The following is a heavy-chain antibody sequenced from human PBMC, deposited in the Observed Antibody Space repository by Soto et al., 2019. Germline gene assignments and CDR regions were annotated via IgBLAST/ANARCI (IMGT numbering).Heavy chain of an antibody. J-gene: IGHJ5*02. CDR2: IYWDDDK. D-gene: IGHD3-9*01. CDR1: GFSLSTSGVG. CDR3: AHTLRYFDWLLSNWFDP. V-gene: IGHV2-5*02. Sequence: SGPTLVNPTQTLTLTCTFSGFSLSTSGVGVGWIRQPPGKALEWLALIYWDDDKRYSPSLKSRLTITKDTSKNQVVLTMTNMDPVDTATYYCAHTLRYFDWLLSNWFDPWGQGTLVTVSS.